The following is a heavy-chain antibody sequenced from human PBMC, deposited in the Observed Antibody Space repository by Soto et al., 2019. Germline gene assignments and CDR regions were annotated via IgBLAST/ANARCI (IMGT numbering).Heavy chain of an antibody. CDR3: ARHRGRGGADLNQGDYYYGMDV. CDR1: GGSISSSSYY. J-gene: IGHJ6*02. D-gene: IGHD3-10*01. Sequence: PSETLSLTCTVSGGSISSSSYYWGWIRQPPGKGLEWIGSIYYSGSTYYNPSLKSRVTISVDTSKNQFSLKLSSVTAADTAVYYCARHRGRGGADLNQGDYYYGMDVWGLGTTVTVSS. V-gene: IGHV4-39*01. CDR2: IYYSGST.